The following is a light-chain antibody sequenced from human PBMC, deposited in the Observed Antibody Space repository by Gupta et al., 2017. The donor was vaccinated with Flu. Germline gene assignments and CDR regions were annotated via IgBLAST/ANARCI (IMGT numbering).Light chain of an antibody. J-gene: IGLJ3*02. CDR2: EDR. V-gene: IGLV6-57*03. Sequence: SMLTLLYPVSASPGKTLTPSCIRSSCNIASNDVQWYQQRPGRAPTAVIYEDRQRPSGVPDRFSGSINSSSNSASLTISGLKTEDDADYYCRSYNSTSHVFGGGTKLTVL. CDR1: SCNIASND. CDR3: RSYNSTSHV.